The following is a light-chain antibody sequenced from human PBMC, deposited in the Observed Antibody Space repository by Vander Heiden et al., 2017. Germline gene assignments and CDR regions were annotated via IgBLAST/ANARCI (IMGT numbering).Light chain of an antibody. CDR3: AEWDDSLSALV. Sequence: QPVLTQPPSSSGTPGQRVPISFPGTSSNIGSNDLSWYQQLPATAPNLLIDRNNQRPSGVPDRFSCSKSGTSASLDISGLRSEEEADDYCAEWDDSLSALVFGGGTKLTVL. CDR1: SSNIGSND. J-gene: IGLJ3*02. CDR2: RNN. V-gene: IGLV1-47*01.